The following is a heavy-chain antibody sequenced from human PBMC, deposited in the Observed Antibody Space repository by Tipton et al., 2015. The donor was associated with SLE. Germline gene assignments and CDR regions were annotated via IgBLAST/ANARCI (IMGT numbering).Heavy chain of an antibody. Sequence: GSLRLSCAASGFTFSSYSMNWVRQAPGKGLEWVSSISSSSSYIYYADSVKGRFTISRDNAKNSLYLQMNNLRAEDTAVYYCARGAAVAGRAFDIWGQGTMVTVSS. V-gene: IGHV3-21*01. CDR1: GFTFSSYS. D-gene: IGHD6-19*01. CDR3: ARGAAVAGRAFDI. CDR2: ISSSSSYI. J-gene: IGHJ3*02.